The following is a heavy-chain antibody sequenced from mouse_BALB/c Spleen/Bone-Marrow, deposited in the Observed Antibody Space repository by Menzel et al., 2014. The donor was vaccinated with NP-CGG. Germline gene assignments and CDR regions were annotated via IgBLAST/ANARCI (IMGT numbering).Heavy chain of an antibody. CDR3: ARDISYDIHWYFDV. J-gene: IGHJ1*01. D-gene: IGHD1-1*01. CDR2: SRNKANGYTT. Sequence: EVMLVESGGGLAQPGGSLRLSCATSGFTFTDYYMSWVSQPPGKALEWLGFSRNKANGYTTEYSASVKGRFTISRDNSQSILYLQMNTLRDEDSATYYGARDISYDIHWYFDVWGAGTTVTVSS. CDR1: GFTFTDYY. V-gene: IGHV7-3*02.